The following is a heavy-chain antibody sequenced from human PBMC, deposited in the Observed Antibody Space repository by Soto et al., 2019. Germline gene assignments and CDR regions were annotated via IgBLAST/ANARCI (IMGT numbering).Heavy chain of an antibody. Sequence: ASVKVSCKASGYTVTGYYMHWVRQAPGQGLEWMGWINPNSGGTNYAQKFQGWVTMTRDTSISTAYMELSRLRSDDTAVYYCARDGPHIAAAGEDNWFDPWGQGTLVTVS. CDR1: GYTVTGYY. CDR2: INPNSGGT. V-gene: IGHV1-2*04. J-gene: IGHJ5*02. D-gene: IGHD6-13*01. CDR3: ARDGPHIAAAGEDNWFDP.